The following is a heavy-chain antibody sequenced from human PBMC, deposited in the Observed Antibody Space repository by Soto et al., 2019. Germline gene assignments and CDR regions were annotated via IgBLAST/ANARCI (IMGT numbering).Heavy chain of an antibody. CDR2: ISLYSDGT. Sequence: ASVKVSCKTSGYTFSNYGITWVRQAPGQRLEWLGWISLYSDGTNYAQKFQGRVSMTTDTSTTTAYIELRSLRSDDTAVYYCARVVPGAEAWFGPWGQGTLVTVSS. CDR1: GYTFSNYG. D-gene: IGHD2-2*01. V-gene: IGHV1-18*01. CDR3: ARVVPGAEAWFGP. J-gene: IGHJ5*02.